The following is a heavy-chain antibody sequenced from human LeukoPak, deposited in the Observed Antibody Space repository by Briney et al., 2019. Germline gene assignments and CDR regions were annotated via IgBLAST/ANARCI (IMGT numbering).Heavy chain of an antibody. V-gene: IGHV3-30*02. CDR2: VRYDGIDK. D-gene: IGHD4/OR15-4a*01. CDR1: GVTFATYG. CDR3: AKVLPLTFYYMDV. Sequence: PGRSLRLSCIASGVTFATYGMHWVRQAPGKGLEWVAFVRYDGIDKYYGDSVKGRFTISRDNSKNTLYLQMNSLRVEDTAVYFCAKVLPLTFYYMDVWGQGTTVTVS. J-gene: IGHJ6*03.